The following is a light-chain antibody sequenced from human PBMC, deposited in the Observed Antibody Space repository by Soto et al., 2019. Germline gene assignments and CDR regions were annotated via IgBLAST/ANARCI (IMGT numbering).Light chain of an antibody. CDR1: QSVSSNN. CDR3: QQLGSSPPYT. V-gene: IGKV3-20*01. CDR2: GAF. Sequence: EIVLTQSPGTLSLSPGEGATLSCRASQSVSSNNLAWYHQKPGRAPRLLIYGAFNRASDIPHRFSGSGSGTDFNLTISRLEPEDFAVYYCQQLGSSPPYTFGQGTRLEIK. J-gene: IGKJ2*01.